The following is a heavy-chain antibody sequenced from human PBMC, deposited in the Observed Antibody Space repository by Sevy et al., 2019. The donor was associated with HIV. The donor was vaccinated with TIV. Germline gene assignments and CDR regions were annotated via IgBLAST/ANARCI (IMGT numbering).Heavy chain of an antibody. V-gene: IGHV1-24*01. CDR2: FDPEDGET. D-gene: IGHD5-18*01. CDR3: ATGGDTAMVTAKKQRQENWFDP. J-gene: IGHJ5*02. Sequence: ASVKVSCKVSGYTLTELSMHWVRQAPGKGLEWMGGFDPEDGETIYAQKFQGRVTMTEDTSTDTAYMELSSLRSEDTAMYYCATGGDTAMVTAKKQRQENWFDPWGQGTLVTVSS. CDR1: GYTLTELS.